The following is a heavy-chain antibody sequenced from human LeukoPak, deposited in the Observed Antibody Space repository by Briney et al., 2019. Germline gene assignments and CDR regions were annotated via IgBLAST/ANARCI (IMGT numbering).Heavy chain of an antibody. CDR1: GGSISSYY. V-gene: IGHV4-59*01. CDR3: ARDLGQSIAAAGSYYYYYGMDV. CDR2: IYYSGST. D-gene: IGHD6-13*01. Sequence: SETLSPTCTVPGGSISSYYWSWIRQPPGKGLEWIGYIYYSGSTNYNPSLKSRVTISVDTSKNQFSLKLSSVTAADTAVYYCARDLGQSIAAAGSYYYYYGMDVWGKGTTVTVSS. J-gene: IGHJ6*04.